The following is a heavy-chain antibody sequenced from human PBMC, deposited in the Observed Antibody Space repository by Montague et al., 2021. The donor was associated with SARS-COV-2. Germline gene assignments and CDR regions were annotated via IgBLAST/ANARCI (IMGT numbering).Heavy chain of an antibody. J-gene: IGHJ4*02. Sequence: TLSLTCTVSGGSISSPGYYWSWIRQPAGKGLEWIGRIYTSGTTNYNPSLKSRVTISVDTSKNQFSLKLTSVTAADTAVYYCARSTSVTSSLDFWGQGTLVPVSS. CDR1: GGSISSPGYY. CDR2: IYTSGTT. V-gene: IGHV4-61*02. CDR3: ARSTSVTSSLDF. D-gene: IGHD4-17*01.